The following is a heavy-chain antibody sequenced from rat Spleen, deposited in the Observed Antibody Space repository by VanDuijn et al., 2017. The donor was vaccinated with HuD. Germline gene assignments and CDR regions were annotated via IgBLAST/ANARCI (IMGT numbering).Heavy chain of an antibody. CDR3: AKDMLGALDY. V-gene: IGHV5S13*01. CDR1: GFTYSNYV. D-gene: IGHD5-1*01. Sequence: EVQLVESGGGLVQPGRSLKLSCAASGFTYSNYVMVWVRQAPTKGLEWVASISTGGGNTYYRDSVKGRFTISRDNAKNTLYLQMDSLRSEDTATYYCAKDMLGALDYWGQGVMVTVSS. J-gene: IGHJ2*01. CDR2: ISTGGGNT.